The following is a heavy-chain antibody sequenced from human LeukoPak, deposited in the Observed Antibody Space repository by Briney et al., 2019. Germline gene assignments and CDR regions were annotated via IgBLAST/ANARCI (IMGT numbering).Heavy chain of an antibody. CDR3: ATSGGFVSPNAITGNWSMDV. V-gene: IGHV3-21*01. CDR2: ITRAGCYR. CDR1: GLIFSDYS. J-gene: IGHJ6*03. Sequence: PGRSLRLSCDASGLIFSDYSRNWVRLAPGERRAWVPSITRAGCYRHYAVSVEGRLTIYRDHEKHSLFLQMNSLRVEDTAVYFCATSGGFVSPNAITGNWSMDVWGRGTTVIVSS. D-gene: IGHD2-21*01.